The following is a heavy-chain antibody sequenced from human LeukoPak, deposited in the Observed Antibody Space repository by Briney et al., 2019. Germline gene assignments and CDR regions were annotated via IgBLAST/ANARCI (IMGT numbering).Heavy chain of an antibody. CDR1: GGTFSSYA. V-gene: IGHV1-69*13. J-gene: IGHJ4*02. CDR2: IIPIFGTA. D-gene: IGHD3-22*01. CDR3: ARAETMIGGYFDY. Sequence: ASVEVSCKASGGTFSSYAISWVRQAPGQGLEWMGGIIPIFGTANYAQKFQGRVTITADESTSTAYMELSSLRSEDTAVYYCARAETMIGGYFDYWGQGTLVTVSS.